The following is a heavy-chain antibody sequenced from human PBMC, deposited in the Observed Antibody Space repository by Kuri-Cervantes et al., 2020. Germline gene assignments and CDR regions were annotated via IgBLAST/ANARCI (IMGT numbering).Heavy chain of an antibody. Sequence: GGSLRLSCAASGFTFDDYAMHWVRQAPGKGLEWVSGISWNSGSIGYADSVKGRFTISRDNAKNSLYLQMNSLRAEDTAVYYCARDMNYEEWELLLYYWGQGTLVTVSS. CDR2: ISWNSGSI. V-gene: IGHV3-9*01. D-gene: IGHD1-26*01. CDR3: ARDMNYEEWELLLYY. J-gene: IGHJ4*02. CDR1: GFTFDDYA.